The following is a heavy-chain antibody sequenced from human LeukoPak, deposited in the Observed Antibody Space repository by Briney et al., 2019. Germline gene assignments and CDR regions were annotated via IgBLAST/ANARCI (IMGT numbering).Heavy chain of an antibody. CDR3: AKTDSSGSLTYFDF. CDR1: GFTFSSYA. CDR2: ITNSGGSK. J-gene: IGHJ4*02. Sequence: GESLRLSCAASGFTFSSYAITWVRQAPGKGLEWVSGITNSGGSKYYGDSVKGRFTISRDNSKNTVYLQMNSLRAEDTAVYYCAKTDSSGSLTYFDFWGQGTLVTVSS. D-gene: IGHD3-22*01. V-gene: IGHV3-23*01.